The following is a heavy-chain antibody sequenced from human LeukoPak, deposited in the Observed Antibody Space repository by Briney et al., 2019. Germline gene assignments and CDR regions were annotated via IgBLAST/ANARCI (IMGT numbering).Heavy chain of an antibody. CDR3: ARTPSSGWYYYFDY. CDR2: IRYDGNNK. D-gene: IGHD6-19*01. J-gene: IGHJ4*02. CDR1: GFTFSNYG. Sequence: PGGSLRLSCGASGFTFSNYGMLWVRQAPGKGLEWVAFIRYDGNNKLYADSMKGRFTISRDNSKNTLYLQMNSLRAEDTAVYYCARTPSSGWYYYFDYWGQGTLVTVSS. V-gene: IGHV3-30*02.